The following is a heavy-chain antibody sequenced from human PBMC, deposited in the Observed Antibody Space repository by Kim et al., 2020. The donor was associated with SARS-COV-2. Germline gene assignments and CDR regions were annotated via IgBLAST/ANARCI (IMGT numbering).Heavy chain of an antibody. V-gene: IGHV1-2*06. CDR3: ARDAHLLRYFDRKRDYYYYGMDV. Sequence: ASVKVSCKASGYTFTGYYMHWVRQAPGQGLEWMGRINPNSGGTNYAQKFQGRVTMTRDTSISTAYMELSRLRSDDTAVYYCARDAHLLRYFDRKRDYYYYGMDVWGQGTTVTVSS. CDR2: INPNSGGT. D-gene: IGHD3-9*01. CDR1: GYTFTGYY. J-gene: IGHJ6*02.